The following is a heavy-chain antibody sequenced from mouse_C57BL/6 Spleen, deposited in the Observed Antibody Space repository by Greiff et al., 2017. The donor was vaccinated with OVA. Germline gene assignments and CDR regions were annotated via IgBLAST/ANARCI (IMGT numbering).Heavy chain of an antibody. CDR3: SSTMVTTRAY. Sequence: EVKLMESGPGLVKPSQSLSLTCSVTGYSITSGYYWNWIRQFPGNKLEWMGYISYDGSNNYNPSLKNRISITRDTSKNQFFLKLNSVTTEDTATYYCSSTMVTTRAYWGQGTLVTVSA. CDR1: GYSITSGYY. CDR2: ISYDGSN. D-gene: IGHD2-2*01. J-gene: IGHJ3*01. V-gene: IGHV3-6*01.